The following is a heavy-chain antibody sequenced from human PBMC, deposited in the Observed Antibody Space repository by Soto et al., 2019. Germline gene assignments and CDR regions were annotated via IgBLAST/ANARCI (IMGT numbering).Heavy chain of an antibody. V-gene: IGHV4-4*02. CDR3: ARYGDLSGRYSRYFDY. D-gene: IGHD3-10*01. J-gene: IGHJ4*02. Sequence: PSETLSLTCVVSSGSISSSNWWSWVRQPPGKGLEWIGEVFHSGSANYNPSLKSRVTISVGKSKNQFSLKLSSVTAADTAVYYCARYGDLSGRYSRYFDYWGRGTLVTVSS. CDR1: SGSISSSNW. CDR2: VFHSGSA.